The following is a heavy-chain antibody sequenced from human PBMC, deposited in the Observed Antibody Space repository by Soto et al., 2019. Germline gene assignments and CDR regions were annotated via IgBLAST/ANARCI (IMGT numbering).Heavy chain of an antibody. CDR3: ARGRYFDGGDYWVANLAFDY. CDR1: GFTFNNYV. CDR2: ISRSGSGSP. V-gene: IGHV3-23*01. D-gene: IGHD3-22*01. Sequence: EVQLLESGGGLLQPGGSLRLSCAASGFTFNNYVMNWLRQAPGKGLEWVSSISRSGSGSPYYSDYVKGRFTNSRDNSKNTLSLQMNNLRAEDTAVYFCARGRYFDGGDYWVANLAFDYWGQGTLVTVSS. J-gene: IGHJ4*02.